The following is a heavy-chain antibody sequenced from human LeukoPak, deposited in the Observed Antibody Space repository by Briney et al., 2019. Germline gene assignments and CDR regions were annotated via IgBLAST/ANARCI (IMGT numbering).Heavy chain of an antibody. D-gene: IGHD3-10*01. CDR3: AKGSVTMVRGAFLPRYNWFDP. Sequence: GGSLRLSCAASGFTFSSYAMSWVRQAPGKGLEWVSAISGSGGSTYYADSVKGRFTISRDNSKNTLYLQMNSLRAEDTAVYYCAKGSVTMVRGAFLPRYNWFDPWGQGTLVTVSP. CDR2: ISGSGGST. CDR1: GFTFSSYA. V-gene: IGHV3-23*01. J-gene: IGHJ5*02.